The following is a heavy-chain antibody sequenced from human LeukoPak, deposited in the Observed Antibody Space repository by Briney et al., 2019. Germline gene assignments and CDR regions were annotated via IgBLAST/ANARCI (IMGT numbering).Heavy chain of an antibody. CDR1: GFTFSSYS. V-gene: IGHV3-21*01. D-gene: IGHD3-22*01. CDR3: ARSYYDSSGYYYGY. J-gene: IGHJ4*02. CDR2: ISSSSSYI. Sequence: GGSLRLSCAASGFTFSSYSINWVRQAPGKGLEWVSSISSSSSYIYYADSVKGRFTISRDNAKNSLYLQMNSLRAEDTAAYYCARSYYDSSGYYYGYWGQGTLVTVSS.